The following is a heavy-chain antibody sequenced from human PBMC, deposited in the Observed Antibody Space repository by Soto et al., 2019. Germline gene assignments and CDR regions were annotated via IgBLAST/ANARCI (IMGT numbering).Heavy chain of an antibody. CDR3: ARGRDGYNFISYNWFDP. J-gene: IGHJ5*02. D-gene: IGHD5-12*01. V-gene: IGHV4-59*01. CDR1: GGYISSYY. Sequence: PSETLSLTCTVSGGYISSYYWSWIRQPPGKGLEWIGYIYYSGSTNYNPSLKSRVTISVDTSKNQFSLKLSSVTAADTAVYYCARGRDGYNFISYNWFDPWGQGTLVTVSS. CDR2: IYYSGST.